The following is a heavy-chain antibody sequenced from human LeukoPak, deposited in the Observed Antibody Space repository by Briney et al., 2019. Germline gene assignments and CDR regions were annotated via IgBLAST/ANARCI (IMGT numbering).Heavy chain of an antibody. J-gene: IGHJ3*02. CDR1: GGSISSYY. D-gene: IGHD5-12*01. CDR3: ARVSGLRFLLDPFDI. V-gene: IGHV4-59*01. CDR2: IYYSGST. Sequence: SETLSLTCAVSGGSISSYYWSWIRQPPGKGLEWIGYIYYSGSTNYNPSLKSRVTISVDTSKNQFSLKLSSVTAADTAVYYCARVSGLRFLLDPFDIWGQGTMVTVSS.